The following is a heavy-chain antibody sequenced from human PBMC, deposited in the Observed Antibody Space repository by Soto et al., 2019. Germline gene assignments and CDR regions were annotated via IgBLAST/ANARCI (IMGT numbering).Heavy chain of an antibody. V-gene: IGHV3-21*01. D-gene: IGHD5-12*01. CDR2: ISSSSSYI. CDR3: GRDPGSGYASYGMDV. CDR1: RFTFSSYR. Sequence: GGSLRLSCAASRFTFSSYRMNWVRQAPGKGLEWVSAISSSSSYIYYADSVKGRFTISRDNAKNTLYLQMNSLRAEDTAVYYCGRDPGSGYASYGMDVWGQGTTVTVSS. J-gene: IGHJ6*02.